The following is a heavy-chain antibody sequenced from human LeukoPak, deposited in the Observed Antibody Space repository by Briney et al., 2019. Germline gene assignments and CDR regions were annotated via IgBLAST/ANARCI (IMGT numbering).Heavy chain of an antibody. CDR1: GFTFSDYY. Sequence: PGGSLRLSCAASGFTFSDYYMSWIRQAPGKGLEWVSYISSSGSTIYYADSVKGRFTISRDNAKNSLYLQMNSLRAEDTAVYYCARDSRDTAMATPINWFDPWGQGTLVTVSS. J-gene: IGHJ5*02. V-gene: IGHV3-11*01. CDR3: ARDSRDTAMATPINWFDP. CDR2: ISSSGSTI. D-gene: IGHD5-18*01.